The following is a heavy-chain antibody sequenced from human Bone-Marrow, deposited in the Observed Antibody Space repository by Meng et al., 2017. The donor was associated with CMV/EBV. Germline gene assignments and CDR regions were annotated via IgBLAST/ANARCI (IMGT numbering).Heavy chain of an antibody. V-gene: IGHV3-9*01. CDR1: GFTFDDYA. J-gene: IGHJ6*02. Sequence: SLKISCAASGFTFDDYAMHWVRQAPGKGLEWVSGISWNSGSIGYADSVKGRFTISRDNAKNSLYLQMNSLRAEDTAVYYCARYIVVVPAATTIPYYYYGMDVWGQGTTVTVSS. D-gene: IGHD2-2*01. CDR2: ISWNSGSI. CDR3: ARYIVVVPAATTIPYYYYGMDV.